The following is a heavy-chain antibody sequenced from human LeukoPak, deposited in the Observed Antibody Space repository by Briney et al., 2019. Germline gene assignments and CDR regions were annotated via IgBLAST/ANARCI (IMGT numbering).Heavy chain of an antibody. Sequence: SVKVSCKVSGGTFSSYAISWVRQAPGQGLEWMGGIIPIFGTANYAQKFQGRVTITADESTSTAYMELSRLRSEDTAVYYCASGRDLYYFDYWGQGTLVTVSS. J-gene: IGHJ4*02. CDR3: ASGRDLYYFDY. V-gene: IGHV1-69*01. D-gene: IGHD5-24*01. CDR2: IIPIFGTA. CDR1: GGTFSSYA.